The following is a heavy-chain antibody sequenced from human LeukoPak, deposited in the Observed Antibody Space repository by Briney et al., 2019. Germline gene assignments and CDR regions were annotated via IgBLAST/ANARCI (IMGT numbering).Heavy chain of an antibody. CDR2: IHPGDSDT. CDR3: ARLFTAMVSVGAFDV. V-gene: IGHV5-51*01. J-gene: IGHJ3*01. Sequence: GESLKISCKSSGYTFTNYWIAWVRQMPGKGLELMGIIHPGDSDTRYMPSFQGQVTVSADQSTSTAYLQWSSLTASDTAMYFCARLFTAMVSVGAFDVWGQGTMVTVPS. CDR1: GYTFTNYW. D-gene: IGHD5-18*01.